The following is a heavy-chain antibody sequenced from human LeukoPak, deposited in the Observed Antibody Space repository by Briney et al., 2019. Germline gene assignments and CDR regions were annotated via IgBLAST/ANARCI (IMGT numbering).Heavy chain of an antibody. D-gene: IGHD3-22*01. V-gene: IGHV3-30*18. CDR1: GFTFSSYG. CDR3: AKDYDSSGSIDY. J-gene: IGHJ4*02. CDR2: ISYDGSNK. Sequence: GGSLRLSCAASGFTFSSYGMHWVRQAPGKGLEWVAVISYDGSNKYYADSVKGRFTISRDNSKNTLYLQMNSLRAEDTAVYYCAKDYDSSGSIDYWGQGTLVTVSS.